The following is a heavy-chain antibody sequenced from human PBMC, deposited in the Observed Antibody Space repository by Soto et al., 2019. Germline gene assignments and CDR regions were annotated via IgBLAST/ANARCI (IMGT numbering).Heavy chain of an antibody. J-gene: IGHJ6*02. CDR1: GFTFSSYA. CDR3: AKENYYDSSGYFYYYYGMDV. D-gene: IGHD3-22*01. CDR2: ISGSGGST. Sequence: GGSLRLSCAASGFTFSSYAMSWVRQAPGKGLEWASAISGSGGSTYYADSVKGRFTISRDNSKNTLYLQMNSLRAEDTAVYYCAKENYYDSSGYFYYYYGMDVWGQGTTVTVSS. V-gene: IGHV3-23*01.